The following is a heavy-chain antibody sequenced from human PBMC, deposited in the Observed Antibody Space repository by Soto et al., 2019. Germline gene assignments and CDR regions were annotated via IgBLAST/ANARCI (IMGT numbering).Heavy chain of an antibody. CDR3: ARVYYDYVWGSSSYGMDV. J-gene: IGHJ6*02. CDR2: ISSSSSTI. Sequence: GGSLRLSCAASGFTFSSYSMNWVRQAPGKGLEWVSYISSSSSTIYYAGSVKGRFTISRDNAKNSLYLQMNSLRDEDTAVYYCARVYYDYVWGSSSYGMDVWGQGTTVTVSS. CDR1: GFTFSSYS. V-gene: IGHV3-48*02. D-gene: IGHD3-16*01.